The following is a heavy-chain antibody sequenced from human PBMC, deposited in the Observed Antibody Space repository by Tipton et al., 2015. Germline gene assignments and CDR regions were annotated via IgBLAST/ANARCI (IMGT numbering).Heavy chain of an antibody. Sequence: QVQLVQSGAEVKKPGASVKVSCKASGYTFSSYGLSWVRQAPGQGLEWMGWISGYNGNANSAQKFQDRVTMTMDMSTSTAYMELRSLTSDDTAVYYCARAVEGSCSGGSCYVYWGQGTLVTVSS. J-gene: IGHJ4*02. D-gene: IGHD2-15*01. CDR3: ARAVEGSCSGGSCYVY. CDR1: GYTFSSYG. V-gene: IGHV1-18*01. CDR2: ISGYNGNA.